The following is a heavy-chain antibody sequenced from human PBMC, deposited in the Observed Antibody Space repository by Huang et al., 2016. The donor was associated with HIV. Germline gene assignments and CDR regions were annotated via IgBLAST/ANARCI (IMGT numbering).Heavy chain of an antibody. Sequence: QVQLQESGPGLVKPSETLSLICTVSGGSISSHYWRWIRQSPGKGLEWIGSIYYSGSNNYNPSLKSRGTTSVDTSKKHFSLRLTSVSAADTAVYYCAREGLYYYDGSGGYFDIWGRGTLVTVSS. CDR3: AREGLYYYDGSGGYFDI. CDR2: IYYSGSN. CDR1: GGSISSHY. D-gene: IGHD3-22*01. J-gene: IGHJ2*01. V-gene: IGHV4-59*11.